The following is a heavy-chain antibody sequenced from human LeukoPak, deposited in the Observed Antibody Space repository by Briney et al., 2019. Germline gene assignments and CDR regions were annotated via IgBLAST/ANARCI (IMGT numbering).Heavy chain of an antibody. D-gene: IGHD2-2*01. CDR2: INHSGGT. CDR1: GGSFSGYY. J-gene: IGHJ6*03. V-gene: IGHV4-34*01. CDR3: AGGRRVVPAAIGYYMDI. Sequence: PSETLSLTCAVYGGSFSGYYWSWIRQPPGKGLEWIGEINHSGGTNYNPSLKSRVTISVDTSKNQFSLKLSSVTAADTAVYYCAGGRRVVPAAIGYYMDIWGKGTTVTVSS.